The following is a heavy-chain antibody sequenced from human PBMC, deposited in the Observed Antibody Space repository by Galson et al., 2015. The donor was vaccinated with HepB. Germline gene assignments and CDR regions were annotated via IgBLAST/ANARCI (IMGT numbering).Heavy chain of an antibody. V-gene: IGHV3-33*01. CDR3: ARDRHSYSFWSDYTKIYYYYHGMDV. J-gene: IGHJ6*02. CDR2: IWYAGSDK. Sequence: LSCAASGFTLSSYAMNWVRQAPGKVLEWVAVIWYAGSDKYYADSVKGRFTISRDNSKNPLYLQMDSLRVEDTGVYYCARDRHSYSFWSDYTKIYYYYHGMDVWGQGTTVTVSS. CDR1: GFTLSSYA. D-gene: IGHD3-3*01.